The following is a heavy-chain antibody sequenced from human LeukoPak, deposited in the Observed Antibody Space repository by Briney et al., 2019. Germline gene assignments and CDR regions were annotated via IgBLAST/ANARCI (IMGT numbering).Heavy chain of an antibody. CDR3: AKARCSNSDCYMPDW. Sequence: GGSLRLSCAASGFTFSSYAMNWVRQAPGKGLEWVSLITGRSPATYYTDSVKGRFTISRGNSRNTLYLQINNLRAEDTAVYYCAKARCSNSDCYMPDWWGQGALVTVSS. CDR2: ITGRSPAT. J-gene: IGHJ4*02. D-gene: IGHD2-2*02. V-gene: IGHV3-23*01. CDR1: GFTFSSYA.